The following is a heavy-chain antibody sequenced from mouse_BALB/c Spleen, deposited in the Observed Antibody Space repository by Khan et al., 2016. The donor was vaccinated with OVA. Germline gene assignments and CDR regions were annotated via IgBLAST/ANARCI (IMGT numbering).Heavy chain of an antibody. J-gene: IGHJ4*01. D-gene: IGHD1-1*01. CDR3: ARGNYYWYAMDY. Sequence: EVQLQESGPGLVKPSQSLSLTCTVTGYSITSNYAWNWIRQFPGNKLEWMGYISYSGSTNYNPSLKSRISITRHTSTKQFFLQLNSVTTEDTATYYCARGNYYWYAMDYWGQGTSITVSS. V-gene: IGHV3-2*02. CDR1: GYSITSNYA. CDR2: ISYSGST.